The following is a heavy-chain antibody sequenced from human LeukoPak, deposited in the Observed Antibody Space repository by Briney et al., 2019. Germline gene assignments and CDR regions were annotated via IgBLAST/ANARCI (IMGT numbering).Heavy chain of an antibody. CDR2: ISSRTSYI. Sequence: GGSLRLSCAASGFTFTNYSMNWVRQAPGKGLEWVSSISSRTSYIYYADSLKGRFTISRDNAKNSLYLQMNRLRAEDTAVYYCARGYCSGGSCPFDYWSQGTLVTVSS. V-gene: IGHV3-21*01. CDR3: ARGYCSGGSCPFDY. CDR1: GFTFTNYS. J-gene: IGHJ4*02. D-gene: IGHD2-15*01.